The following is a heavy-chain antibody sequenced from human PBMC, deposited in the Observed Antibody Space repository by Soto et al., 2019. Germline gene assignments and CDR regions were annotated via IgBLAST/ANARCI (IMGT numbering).Heavy chain of an antibody. V-gene: IGHV4-39*01. CDR2: IYYSGST. CDR3: ARLSSYRGKGYYMDV. D-gene: IGHD4-4*01. CDR1: GGSISSSSYY. J-gene: IGHJ6*03. Sequence: SETMSLTCSVSGGSISSSSYYWGWIRQPPGKGLEWIGSIYYSGSTYYNPSLKSRVTISVDTSKNQFSLKLSSVTAADTAVYYCARLSSYRGKGYYMDVRGKGTTVTVSS.